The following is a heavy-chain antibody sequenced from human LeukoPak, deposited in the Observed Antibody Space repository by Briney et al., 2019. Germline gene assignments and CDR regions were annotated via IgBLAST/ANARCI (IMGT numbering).Heavy chain of an antibody. CDR3: AACHTSLPVYGDAVAQYFQY. CDR1: GDSISSHY. D-gene: IGHD4-17*01. Sequence: SETLSLTCTVSGDSISSHYWSWIRQSPGKGLEWIAYIYYSGSTNYNPSLKSRVSISVDTSRSQFSLKLSSVSAADTAVYYCAACHTSLPVYGDAVAQYFQYWGQGTLVTVSS. CDR2: IYYSGST. J-gene: IGHJ1*01. V-gene: IGHV4-59*11.